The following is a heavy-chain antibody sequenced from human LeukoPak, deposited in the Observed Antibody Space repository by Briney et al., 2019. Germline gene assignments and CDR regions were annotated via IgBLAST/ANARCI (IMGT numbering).Heavy chain of an antibody. Sequence: GESLKISCQASANSLTKHWIAWVRQMPGKGLELMGYIYPGDSDTRYSPSFQGQVTISADKSISTAYLQWSSLKASDTAMYYCARLPAIVMVFDVYFDYWGQGTLVTVSS. J-gene: IGHJ4*02. CDR3: ARLPAIVMVFDVYFDY. CDR2: IYPGDSDT. V-gene: IGHV5-51*01. CDR1: ANSLTKHW. D-gene: IGHD3-22*01.